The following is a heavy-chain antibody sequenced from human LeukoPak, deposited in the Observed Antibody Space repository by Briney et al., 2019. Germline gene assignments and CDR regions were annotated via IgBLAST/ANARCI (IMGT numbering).Heavy chain of an antibody. Sequence: GGSLRLSCAASGFTFSSYEMNWVRQAPGKGLEWVSYIGSSGSTIYYADSVKGRFTISRDNAKNSLYLQMNSLRAEDTAVYYCARVDYSGDYWGQGTLVTVSS. CDR3: ARVDYSGDY. V-gene: IGHV3-48*03. CDR1: GFTFSSYE. D-gene: IGHD2-2*03. CDR2: IGSSGSTI. J-gene: IGHJ4*02.